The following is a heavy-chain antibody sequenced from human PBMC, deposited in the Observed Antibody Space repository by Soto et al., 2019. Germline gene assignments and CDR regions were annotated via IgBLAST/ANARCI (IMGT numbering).Heavy chain of an antibody. CDR1: GFTFSTYW. Sequence: PGGSLRLSCAASGFTFSTYWMDWVRQVPGKGLVWVSRINSDGSSTSYADSVKGRFTSSRDNAKNTLYLQMNSLRAEDTVVYYCARALVVRGVIIDYWGQGTLVTVS. CDR2: INSDGSST. CDR3: ARALVVRGVIIDY. J-gene: IGHJ4*02. V-gene: IGHV3-74*01. D-gene: IGHD3-10*01.